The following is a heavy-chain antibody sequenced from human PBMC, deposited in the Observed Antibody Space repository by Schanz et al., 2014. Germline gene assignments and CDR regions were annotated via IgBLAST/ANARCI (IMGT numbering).Heavy chain of an antibody. CDR2: INPNSGDT. V-gene: IGHV1-2*06. D-gene: IGHD3-3*01. CDR1: RYPFTAYY. J-gene: IGHJ3*01. CDR3: ARTASHDVWRGYIPHYAFDL. Sequence: QVHLVQSGSEVKKPGASVKVSCKASRYPFTAYYMHWVRQAPGQGLEWMGRINPNSGDTNYAQKFQGRVTMTRDTSTSTANMELSRLRSDDTAIYYCARTASHDVWRGYIPHYAFDLWGQGTVVIVSS.